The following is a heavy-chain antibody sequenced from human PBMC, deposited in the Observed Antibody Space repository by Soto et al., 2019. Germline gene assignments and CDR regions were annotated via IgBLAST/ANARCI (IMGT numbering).Heavy chain of an antibody. J-gene: IGHJ4*02. CDR1: GFTFSSYA. D-gene: IGHD3-3*01. Sequence: GGSLRLSCAASGFTFSSYAMHWVRQAPGKGLEWVAVISYDGSNKYYADSVKGRFTISRDNSKNTLYLQMNSLRAEDTAVYYCARVLRFLEWFRSPPYYWGQGTLVTVSS. CDR3: ARVLRFLEWFRSPPYY. V-gene: IGHV3-30-3*01. CDR2: ISYDGSNK.